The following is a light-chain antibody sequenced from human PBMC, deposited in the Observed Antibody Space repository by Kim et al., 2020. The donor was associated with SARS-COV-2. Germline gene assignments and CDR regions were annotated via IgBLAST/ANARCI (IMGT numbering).Light chain of an antibody. J-gene: IGLJ2*01. CDR1: ALPKQY. CDR2: KDS. V-gene: IGLV3-25*03. Sequence: PRQTARITCSGDALPKQYAYWYQQKPGQAPVLVIYKDSERPSGIPERFSGSSSGTTVTLTISGVQVEDEADYYCQSADSSGTYVVFGGGTQLTVL. CDR3: QSADSSGTYVV.